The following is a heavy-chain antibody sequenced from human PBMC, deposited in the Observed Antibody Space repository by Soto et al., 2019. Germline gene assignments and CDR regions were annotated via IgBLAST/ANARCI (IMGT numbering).Heavy chain of an antibody. Sequence: ASVKVSCKASGYTFTSYAMHWVRQAPGQRLEWMGWINAGNGNTKYSQKFQGRVTITRDTSTSTAYMELRSLRSDDTAVYYCASDVNCSGGSCYGAARAFDIWGQGTMVTVSS. CDR2: INAGNGNT. CDR1: GYTFTSYA. D-gene: IGHD2-15*01. V-gene: IGHV1-3*01. J-gene: IGHJ3*02. CDR3: ASDVNCSGGSCYGAARAFDI.